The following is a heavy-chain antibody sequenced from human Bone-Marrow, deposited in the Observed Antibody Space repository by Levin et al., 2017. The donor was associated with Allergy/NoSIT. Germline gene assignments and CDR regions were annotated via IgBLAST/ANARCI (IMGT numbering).Heavy chain of an antibody. V-gene: IGHV3-7*01. CDR1: EFTFSTSW. CDR3: ARDYYRKHDY. D-gene: IGHD3-10*01. Sequence: GESLKISCAASEFTFSTSWMTWVRQAAGKGLEWVATINQDGSETYYVDSVKGRFIISRDNAKNSLYLHMNSLRAEDTAVYYCARDYYRKHDYWGQGTLVTVSS. J-gene: IGHJ4*02. CDR2: INQDGSET.